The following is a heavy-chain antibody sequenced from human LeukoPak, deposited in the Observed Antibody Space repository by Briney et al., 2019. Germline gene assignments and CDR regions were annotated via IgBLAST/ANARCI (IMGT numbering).Heavy chain of an antibody. D-gene: IGHD5/OR15-5a*01. J-gene: IGHJ6*02. Sequence: SETLSLTCTVSGGSVSSGSYYWSWIRQPPGKGLEWIGYIYYSGSTNYNPSLKSRVTVSVDTSKNQFSLKLSSVTAADTAVYYCARRPSTIAYYYYYGMDVWGQGTTVTVSS. CDR3: ARRPSTIAYYYYYGMDV. V-gene: IGHV4-61*01. CDR2: IYYSGST. CDR1: GGSVSSGSYY.